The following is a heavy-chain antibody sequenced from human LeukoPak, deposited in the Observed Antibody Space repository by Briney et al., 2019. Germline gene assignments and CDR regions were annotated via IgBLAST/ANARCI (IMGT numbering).Heavy chain of an antibody. D-gene: IGHD6-19*01. CDR1: GGSISSGGYS. V-gene: IGHV4-30-2*01. CDR2: IYHSGST. Sequence: SETLSLTCAVSGGSISSGGYSWSWIRQPPGTGLEWIGYIYHSGSTYYNPSLKSRVTISVDTSKNQFSLKLSSVTAADTAVYYCARDTSSGWYRYFDYWGQGTLVTASS. J-gene: IGHJ4*02. CDR3: ARDTSSGWYRYFDY.